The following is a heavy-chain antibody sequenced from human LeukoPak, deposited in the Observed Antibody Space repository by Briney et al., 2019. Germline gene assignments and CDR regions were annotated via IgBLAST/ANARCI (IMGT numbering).Heavy chain of an antibody. V-gene: IGHV4-39*01. CDR2: INHSGST. Sequence: SETLSLTCTVSGGSISSSSYYWGWIRQPPGKGLEWIGQINHSGSTNYNPSLKSRVTISVDTSKNQFSLKLSSVTAADTAVYYCARHSGSYYYDYWGQGTLVTVSS. CDR3: ARHSGSYYYDY. J-gene: IGHJ4*02. CDR1: GGSISSSSYY. D-gene: IGHD1-26*01.